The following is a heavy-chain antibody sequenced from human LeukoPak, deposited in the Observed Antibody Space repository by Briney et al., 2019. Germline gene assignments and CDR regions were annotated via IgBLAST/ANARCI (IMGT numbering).Heavy chain of an antibody. J-gene: IGHJ3*02. Sequence: SETLSLTCTVSGGSIRSSYYYWGWIRQPPGKGLEWIGSIYDSGSTYYNPSLKSRVTISVDKSKNQFSLKLSSVTAADTAVYYCASKRFGYDSSGYYKQDDAFDIWGQGTMVTVSS. CDR1: GGSIRSSYYY. D-gene: IGHD3-22*01. CDR3: ASKRFGYDSSGYYKQDDAFDI. V-gene: IGHV4-39*07. CDR2: IYDSGST.